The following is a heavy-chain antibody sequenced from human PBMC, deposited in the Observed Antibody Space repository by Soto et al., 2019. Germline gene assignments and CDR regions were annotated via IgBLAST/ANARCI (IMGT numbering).Heavy chain of an antibody. CDR3: ATVGLDFWSGYLDY. Sequence: EVQLVESGGGLVKPGGSLRLSCAASGFTFSNAWMSWVRQAPGKGLEWVGRIKSKTDGGTTDYAAPVKGRFTNSRDDSKNTLYLQMTSLKTEDTAVYYCATVGLDFWSGYLDYWGQGTLVTVSS. V-gene: IGHV3-15*01. CDR1: GFTFSNAW. D-gene: IGHD3-3*01. CDR2: IKSKTDGGTT. J-gene: IGHJ4*02.